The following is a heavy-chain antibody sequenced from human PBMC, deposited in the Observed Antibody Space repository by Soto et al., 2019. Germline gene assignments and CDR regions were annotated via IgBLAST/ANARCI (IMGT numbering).Heavy chain of an antibody. V-gene: IGHV3-11*05. Sequence: QVQLVESGGGLVKPGGSLRLSCAASGFTFSDYYMSWIRQAPGKGLGWVSYISSSSSYTNYADSVKGRFTISRDNAKNSLYLQMISLRAEDTAVYYCSGRNGAGRLTWFDPWGQGTLVTVSS. CDR3: SGRNGAGRLTWFDP. CDR1: GFTFSDYY. CDR2: ISSSSSYT. J-gene: IGHJ5*02. D-gene: IGHD3-10*01.